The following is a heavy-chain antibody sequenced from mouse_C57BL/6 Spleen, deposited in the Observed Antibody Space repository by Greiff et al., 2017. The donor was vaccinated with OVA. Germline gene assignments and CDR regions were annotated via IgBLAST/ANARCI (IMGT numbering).Heavy chain of an antibody. D-gene: IGHD1-1*01. Sequence: VKLQQPGAELVKPGASVKMSCKASGYTFTSYWITWVKQRPGQGLEWIGDIYPGSGSTNYNEKFKSKATLTVDTSSSTAYMQLSSLTSEDSAVYYCAREGYYYGSYWYFDVWGTGTTVTVSS. CDR2: IYPGSGST. J-gene: IGHJ1*03. CDR3: AREGYYYGSYWYFDV. CDR1: GYTFTSYW. V-gene: IGHV1-55*01.